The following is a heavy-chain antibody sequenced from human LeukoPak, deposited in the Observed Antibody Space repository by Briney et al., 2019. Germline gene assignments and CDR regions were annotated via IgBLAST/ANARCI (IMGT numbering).Heavy chain of an antibody. D-gene: IGHD3-9*01. Sequence: SQTLSLTCTVSGGSISSCDYYWSWMPQPPGKGLEGIGYIYYSGSTYYNPCLKNRVPISVHTATNQYSLKLSSVTAADTDVYYCARSVILTGYYDAFDIWGQGTMVTVSS. V-gene: IGHV4-30-4*01. CDR2: IYYSGST. CDR1: GGSISSCDYY. J-gene: IGHJ3*02. CDR3: ARSVILTGYYDAFDI.